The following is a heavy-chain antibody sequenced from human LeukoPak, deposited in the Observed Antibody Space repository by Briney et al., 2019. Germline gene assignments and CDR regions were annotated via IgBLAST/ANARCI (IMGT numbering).Heavy chain of an antibody. CDR2: IKSKADGETI. CDR3: STLTSRGLSGS. J-gene: IGHJ4*02. Sequence: GGSLRLSCAASGFTFTNAWMNWVRQAPGKGLEWVGRIKSKADGETIDYAAPVKGRFTFSRDDSKNMLYLQMNSLKSEDTAVHYCSTLTSRGLSGSWGQGTLVTVSS. D-gene: IGHD1-20*01. CDR1: GFTFTNAW. V-gene: IGHV3-15*07.